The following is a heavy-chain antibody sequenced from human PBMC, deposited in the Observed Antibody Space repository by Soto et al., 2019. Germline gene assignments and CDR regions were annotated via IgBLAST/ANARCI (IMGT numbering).Heavy chain of an antibody. CDR2: INVSGDST. J-gene: IGHJ4*02. CDR3: AKIFRYGDPEY. CDR1: GFTFSSYA. V-gene: IGHV3-23*01. D-gene: IGHD2-21*02. Sequence: EVQLLESGGGLVQPGGSLRLSCAASGFTFSSYAMSWVRQAPGKGLEWVSGINVSGDSTSYAGSVKGRFTISRDNSKSTLYMKLNSLRAEDTAVYYCAKIFRYGDPEYWGQGALVTVSS.